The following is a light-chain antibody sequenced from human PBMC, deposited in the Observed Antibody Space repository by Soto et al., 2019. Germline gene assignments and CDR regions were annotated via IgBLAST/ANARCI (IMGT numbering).Light chain of an antibody. CDR1: QGISSY. V-gene: IGKV1-9*01. CDR3: QQRNSYPIT. CDR2: TAS. J-gene: IGKJ5*01. Sequence: DIQLTQSPSFLSASVRDRVTITCRASQGISSYLAWYQQKPGKAPNLLIHTASTLQSGLPSRFSGSGSGTECTLTISSLQPEDFATYCCQQRNSYPITFGQGTRLEIK.